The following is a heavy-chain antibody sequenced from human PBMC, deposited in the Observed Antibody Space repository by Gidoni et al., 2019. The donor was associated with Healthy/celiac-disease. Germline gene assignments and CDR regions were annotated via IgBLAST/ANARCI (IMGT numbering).Heavy chain of an antibody. CDR2: INSDGSST. CDR1: GFTFSSYW. J-gene: IGHJ5*02. V-gene: IGHV3-74*01. D-gene: IGHD3-10*01. Sequence: EVQLVESGGGLVQPGGSLRLSCAASGFTFSSYWMHWVRQAPGKGRVWVSRINSDGSSTSYADSVKGRFTISRDNAKNTLYLQMNSLRAEDTAVYYCARETMVRGSPRARFDPWGQGTLVTVSS. CDR3: ARETMVRGSPRARFDP.